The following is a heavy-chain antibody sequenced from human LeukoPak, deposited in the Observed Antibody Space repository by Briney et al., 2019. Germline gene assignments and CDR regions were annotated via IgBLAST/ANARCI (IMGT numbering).Heavy chain of an antibody. CDR3: ARDQYSSSWPYYYHYGMDV. D-gene: IGHD6-13*01. CDR1: GFTFSTYA. J-gene: IGHJ6*02. Sequence: GGSLRLSCAASGFTFSTYAMNWVRQAPGKGLEWVSSISSASTYVHYADSVKGRFTISRDNAKNSLYLQMNSLRAEDTAVYYCARDQYSSSWPYYYHYGMDVWGQGTTVTVSS. V-gene: IGHV3-21*01. CDR2: ISSASTYV.